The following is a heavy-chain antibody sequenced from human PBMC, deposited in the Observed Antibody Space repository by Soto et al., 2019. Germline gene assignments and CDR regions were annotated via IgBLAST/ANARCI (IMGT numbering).Heavy chain of an antibody. CDR1: GAPITGTSY. CDR2: FSLSGTT. CDR3: ARGMTPPGAPAWYYFDS. J-gene: IGHJ4*02. V-gene: IGHV4-4*07. Sequence: SETLSLTCTVSGAPITGTSYWSWIRQPAGKGLEWIGRFSLSGTTNYNPSLRSRVAMSADVSKNQFSLRLTSVTAADTALYYCARGMTPPGAPAWYYFDSWGQGTLVTVSS. D-gene: IGHD2-8*02.